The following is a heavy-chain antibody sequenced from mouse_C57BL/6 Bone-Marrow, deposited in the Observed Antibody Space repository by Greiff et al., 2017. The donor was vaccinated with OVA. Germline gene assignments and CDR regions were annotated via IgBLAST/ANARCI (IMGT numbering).Heavy chain of an antibody. J-gene: IGHJ4*01. Sequence: VQLQQSGAELVKPGASVKLSCKASGYTFTEYTIHWVKQRPGQGLEWIGWFYPGSGSIKYNEKFKDKATLTADKSSSTVYMELSRLTSEDSAVYFGARHEGSQVYYHECAMDDWGKGTTGTVSS. V-gene: IGHV1-62-2*01. CDR3: ARHEGSQVYYHECAMDD. D-gene: IGHD1-1*01. CDR2: FYPGSGSI. CDR1: GYTFTEYT.